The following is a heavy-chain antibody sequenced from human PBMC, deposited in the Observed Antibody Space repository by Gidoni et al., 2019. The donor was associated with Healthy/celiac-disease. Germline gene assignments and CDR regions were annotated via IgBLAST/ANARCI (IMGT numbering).Heavy chain of an antibody. J-gene: IGHJ4*02. CDR2: ISYDGSNK. CDR1: GFTFSSYA. Sequence: QVQLVESGGGVVQPGRSLRLSCAASGFTFSSYAMHWVRQAPGKGLEWVAVISYDGSNKYYADSVKGRFTISRDNSKNTLYLQMNSLRAEDTAVYYCARDFGYCSGGSCLPPSNWGQGTLVTVSS. D-gene: IGHD2-15*01. V-gene: IGHV3-30*04. CDR3: ARDFGYCSGGSCLPPSN.